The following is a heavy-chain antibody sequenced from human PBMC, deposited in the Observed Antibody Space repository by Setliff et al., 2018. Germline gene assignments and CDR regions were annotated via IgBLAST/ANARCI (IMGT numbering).Heavy chain of an antibody. Sequence: GGSLRVSCAASGFTVSSNYMSWVRQAPGKGLEWVSVIYSGGSTYYADSVKGRFTISRDNAKNSLYLQMNSLRAEDTAVYYCARRYSSGWAYYYYYYMDVWGKGTTVTVSS. J-gene: IGHJ6*03. CDR3: ARRYSSGWAYYYYYYMDV. V-gene: IGHV3-66*01. D-gene: IGHD6-19*01. CDR1: GFTVSSNY. CDR2: IYSGGST.